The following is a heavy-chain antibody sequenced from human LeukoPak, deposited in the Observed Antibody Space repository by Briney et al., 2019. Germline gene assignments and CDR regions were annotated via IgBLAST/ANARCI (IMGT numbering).Heavy chain of an antibody. CDR2: LNHSEST. D-gene: IGHD6-19*01. Sequence: PSETLSLTCTVSGGSISSGGYYWSWIRQPPGKGLEWIGELNHSESTNYNPSLKSRVTISVDTSKNQFSLKLSSVTAADTAVYYCARGTPRGSSGWYRGVAYWGQGTLVTVSS. CDR1: GGSISSGGYY. J-gene: IGHJ4*02. CDR3: ARGTPRGSSGWYRGVAY. V-gene: IGHV4-61*08.